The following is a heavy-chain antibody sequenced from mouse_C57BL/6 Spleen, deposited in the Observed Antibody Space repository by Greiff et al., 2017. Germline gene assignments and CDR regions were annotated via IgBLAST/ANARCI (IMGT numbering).Heavy chain of an antibody. V-gene: IGHV1-50*01. D-gene: IGHD1-1*01. CDR3: AGTTVVARGFDY. CDR2: IDPSDRYT. Sequence: QVQLQQPGAELVKPGASVKLSCKASGYTFTSYWMQWVKQRPGQGLEWIGEIDPSDRYTNYNQKFKGKATLTVDKSSSTAYMQLSSLTSEDSAVYYCAGTTVVARGFDYWGQGTTLTVSS. CDR1: GYTFTSYW. J-gene: IGHJ2*01.